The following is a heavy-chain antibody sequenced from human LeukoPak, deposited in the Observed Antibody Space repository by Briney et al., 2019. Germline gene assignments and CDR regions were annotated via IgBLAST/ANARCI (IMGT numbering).Heavy chain of an antibody. D-gene: IGHD6-13*01. CDR1: VFTFSSYA. V-gene: IGHV3-23*01. CDR2: ISGSGGST. Sequence: PGGSLRLSCAASVFTFSSYAMSWVRQAPGKGLEWVSAISGSGGSTYYADSVKGRFTISRDNSKNTLYLQMNSLRAEDTAVYYCAIEWQQRDAFDIWGQGTMVTVSS. J-gene: IGHJ3*02. CDR3: AIEWQQRDAFDI.